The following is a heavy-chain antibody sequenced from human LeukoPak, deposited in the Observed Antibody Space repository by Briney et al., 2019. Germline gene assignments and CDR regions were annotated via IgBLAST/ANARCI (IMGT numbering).Heavy chain of an antibody. J-gene: IGHJ6*02. CDR1: GFTFSSYA. Sequence: GGSLRLSCAASGFTFSSYAMHWVRQAPGKGLEWVAVISYDGSNKYYADSVKGRFTISRDISKNTLYLQMNSLRAEDTAVYYCARDLIVVVPAAPIYYYYGMDVWGQGTTVTVSS. CDR3: ARDLIVVVPAAPIYYYYGMDV. V-gene: IGHV3-30-3*01. D-gene: IGHD2-2*01. CDR2: ISYDGSNK.